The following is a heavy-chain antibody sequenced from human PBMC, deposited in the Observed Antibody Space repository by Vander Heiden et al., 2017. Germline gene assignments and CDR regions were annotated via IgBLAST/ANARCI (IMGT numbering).Heavy chain of an antibody. CDR2: IWYDGSNK. CDR3: ARATVVPAAIGSLDV. D-gene: IGHD2-2*02. Sequence: QVQLVESGGGVIQPGWSLRLSCAASAFTFSGYGMHWVRQAPGKGLEWVAVIWYDGSNKCYADSVKGRFTISRDNSKSTLYLQMNSLRAEDTAVYYCARATVVPAAIGSLDVWGQGTTVTVSS. J-gene: IGHJ6*02. CDR1: AFTFSGYG. V-gene: IGHV3-33*01.